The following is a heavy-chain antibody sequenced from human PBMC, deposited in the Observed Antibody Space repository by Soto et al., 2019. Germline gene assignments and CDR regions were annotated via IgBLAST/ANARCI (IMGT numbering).Heavy chain of an antibody. J-gene: IGHJ4*02. Sequence: GASVKVSCKTSGYVFTSFAIHWMRQAPGQGPEWMGWINTVNGDSKYSEKFQDRVTITRDTSATTAYMELSSLRSEDTAVYYCARSKTIVMPGFDHWGQGTLVTVS. CDR2: INTVNGDS. V-gene: IGHV1-3*04. CDR1: GYVFTSFA. D-gene: IGHD2-21*01. CDR3: ARSKTIVMPGFDH.